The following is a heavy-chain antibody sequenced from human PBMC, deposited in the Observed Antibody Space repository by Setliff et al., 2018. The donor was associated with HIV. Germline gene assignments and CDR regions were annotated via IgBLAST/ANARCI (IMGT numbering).Heavy chain of an antibody. CDR2: IHYGGFF. CDR3: VRLSDTAMASFDS. Sequence: SETLSLTCTVSGGSFRSSRYYWGWVRQPPGKGLEWIGNIHYGGFFWYSPSLKSRVTISVDTSKNQFSLKLRSVTGADTAVYYCVRLSDTAMASFDSWGQGTLVTVSS. J-gene: IGHJ4*02. CDR1: GGSFRSSRYY. D-gene: IGHD5-18*01. V-gene: IGHV4-39*01.